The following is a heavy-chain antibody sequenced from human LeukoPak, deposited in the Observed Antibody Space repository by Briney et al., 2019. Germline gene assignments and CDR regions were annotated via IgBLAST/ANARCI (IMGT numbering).Heavy chain of an antibody. V-gene: IGHV4-39*07. J-gene: IGHJ4*02. Sequence: SETLSLTCTVSGGSISSSGYYWGWIRQPPGKGLEWIGNIYYVGSTYYNPSLNSRVTISVDTSKNQFSLKLSSVTAADTAVYYCAREYPTVGASGSWGQGTLVTVSS. CDR2: IYYVGST. CDR1: GGSISSSGYY. CDR3: AREYPTVGASGS. D-gene: IGHD1-26*01.